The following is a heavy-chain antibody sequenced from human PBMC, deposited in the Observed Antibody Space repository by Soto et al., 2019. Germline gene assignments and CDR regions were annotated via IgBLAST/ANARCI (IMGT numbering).Heavy chain of an antibody. D-gene: IGHD7-27*01. J-gene: IGHJ5*01. CDR1: GGSISSYY. CDR2: IYKSATT. Sequence: SETLSLTCTVSGGSISSYYWSWIRQPPGKGLEWIGYIYKSATTYYNPSFESRVAISVDTSKSQFSLNVTSVTAADTAVYFCARGRYCLTGRCFPNWFDSWGQGALVTVSS. CDR3: ARGRYCLTGRCFPNWFDS. V-gene: IGHV4-4*08.